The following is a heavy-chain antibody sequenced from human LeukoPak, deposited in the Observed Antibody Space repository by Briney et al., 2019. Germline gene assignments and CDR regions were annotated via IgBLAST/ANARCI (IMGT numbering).Heavy chain of an antibody. Sequence: PGRSPRLSCAASGFTFSTYGMHWVRQAPGKGLEWVAVIWYDGSNKYYADSVKGRFTISRDNSKNTLYLQMNSLRAEDTAVYYCARDNYDSSGYPYSDYWGQGTLVTVSS. V-gene: IGHV3-33*01. J-gene: IGHJ4*02. CDR1: GFTFSTYG. D-gene: IGHD3-22*01. CDR2: IWYDGSNK. CDR3: ARDNYDSSGYPYSDY.